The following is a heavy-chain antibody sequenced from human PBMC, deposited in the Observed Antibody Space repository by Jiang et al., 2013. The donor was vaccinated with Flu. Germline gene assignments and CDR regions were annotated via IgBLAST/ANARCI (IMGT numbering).Heavy chain of an antibody. D-gene: IGHD3-10*01. CDR3: ARDLEYYGSGSGPSDY. V-gene: IGHV1-46*01. J-gene: IGHJ4*02. CDR2: INPSGGST. Sequence: SGAEVKKPGASVKVSCKASGYTFTSYYMHWVRQAPGQGLEWMGIINPSGGSTSYAQKFQGRVTMTRDTSTSTVYMELSSLRSEDTAVYYCARDLEYYGSGSGPSDYWGQGTLVTVSS. CDR1: GYTFTSYY.